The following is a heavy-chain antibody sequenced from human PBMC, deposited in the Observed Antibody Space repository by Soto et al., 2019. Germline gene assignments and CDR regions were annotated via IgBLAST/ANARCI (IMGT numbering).Heavy chain of an antibody. J-gene: IGHJ4*02. V-gene: IGHV3-30-3*01. CDR1: GFTFSSYA. Sequence: QVQLVESGGGVVQPGRSLRLSCAASGFTFSSYAMHWVRQAPGKGLEWVAVISYDGSNKYYADSVKGRFTISRDNSKNTLYLQMNSLRAEDTAVYYCARECINRYYYDSSGKPFDHWGQGTLVTVSS. CDR3: ARECINRYYYDSSGKPFDH. D-gene: IGHD3-22*01. CDR2: ISYDGSNK.